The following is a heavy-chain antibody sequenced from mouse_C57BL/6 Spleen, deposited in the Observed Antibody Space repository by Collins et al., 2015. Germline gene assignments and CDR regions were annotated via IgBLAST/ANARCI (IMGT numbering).Heavy chain of an antibody. V-gene: IGHV4-1*01. CDR1: GIDFSRYW. CDR3: ARPEYDYSFAY. Sequence: EVKLLQSGGGLVQPGGSLKLSCAASGIDFSRYWMSWVRRAPGKGLEWIGEINPDSSTINYAPSLKDKFIISRDNAKNTLYLQMSKVRSEDTALYYCARPEYDYSFAYWGQGTLVTVSA. D-gene: IGHD2-4*01. CDR2: INPDSSTI. J-gene: IGHJ3*01.